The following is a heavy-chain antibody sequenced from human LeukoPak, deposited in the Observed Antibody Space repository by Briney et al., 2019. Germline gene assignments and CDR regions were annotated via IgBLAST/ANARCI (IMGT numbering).Heavy chain of an antibody. J-gene: IGHJ4*02. V-gene: IGHV4-39*01. D-gene: IGHD3-22*01. Sequence: SETLSLTCTVSGGSISSSSYYWGWIRQPPGKGLEWIGTIYYSGSTYYNPSLKSRVTISVDTSKNQFSLRLSSVTAADTAVYYCARHDFRTYYYDSIWGRGTLVTVSS. CDR3: ARHDFRTYYYDSI. CDR2: IYYSGST. CDR1: GGSISSSSYY.